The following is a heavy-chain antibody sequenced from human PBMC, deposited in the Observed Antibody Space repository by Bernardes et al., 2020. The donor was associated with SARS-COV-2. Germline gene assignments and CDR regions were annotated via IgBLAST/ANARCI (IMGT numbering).Heavy chain of an antibody. V-gene: IGHV4-61*01. CDR3: ASLRFLEWSPADS. J-gene: IGHJ4*02. Sequence: SETLSLTCTVSGGSVSSTNYYWSWLRQPPGKGLEWIGYIYYSGSSYYNPSLKGRVTISTDTSKNQFSLKLNSVTPADTAMYYCASLRFLEWSPADSWGQGALVIVSS. D-gene: IGHD3-3*01. CDR1: GGSVSSTNYY. CDR2: IYYSGSS.